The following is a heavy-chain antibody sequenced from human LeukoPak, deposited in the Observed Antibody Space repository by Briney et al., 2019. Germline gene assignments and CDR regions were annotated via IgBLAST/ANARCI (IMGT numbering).Heavy chain of an antibody. Sequence: ASVKVSCKASGGTFSSYAISWVRQAPGQGLEWMGGIIPIFGTANYAQKFQGRVTITADESTSTAYMELSSLRSEDTAVYYCARGRGYGDYKSFDYWGQGTLVTVSS. CDR2: IIPIFGTA. V-gene: IGHV1-69*01. CDR1: GGTFSSYA. D-gene: IGHD4-17*01. CDR3: ARGRGYGDYKSFDY. J-gene: IGHJ4*02.